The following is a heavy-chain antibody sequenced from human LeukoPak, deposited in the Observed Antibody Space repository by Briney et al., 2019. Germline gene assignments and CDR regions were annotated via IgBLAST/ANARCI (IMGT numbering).Heavy chain of an antibody. V-gene: IGHV4-34*01. CDR2: INHSGST. CDR1: GGAFSGYY. D-gene: IGHD2-21*02. J-gene: IGHJ6*03. CDR3: ARSRVVTRYYYYYYMDV. Sequence: PSETLSLTCAVYGGAFSGYYWSWIRQTPGKGLEWIGEINHSGSTNYNPSLKSRVTISADTSKNQFSLELSSVTAADTATYYCARSRVVTRYYYYYYMDVWGKGTTVTVSS.